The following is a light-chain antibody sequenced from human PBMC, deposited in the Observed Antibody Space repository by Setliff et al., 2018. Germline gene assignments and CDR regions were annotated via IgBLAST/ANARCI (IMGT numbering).Light chain of an antibody. CDR3: SSYISSTTLVL. CDR2: DVS. Sequence: QSALPQPRSVSGSPGQSVTISCTGTSSDVGGYNYVSWYQQHPGKAPKVMIYDVSKRPSGVPDRFSGSKSGNTASLTISGLQPEDEADYYCSSYISSTTLVLFGGGTKVTVL. J-gene: IGLJ3*02. V-gene: IGLV2-11*01. CDR1: SSDVGGYNY.